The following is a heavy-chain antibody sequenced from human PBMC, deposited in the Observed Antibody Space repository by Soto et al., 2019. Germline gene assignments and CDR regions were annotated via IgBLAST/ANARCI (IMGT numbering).Heavy chain of an antibody. Sequence: GGSLRLSCAASGFTFSSYSMNWVRQAPGKGLEWVSSISSSSSYIYYADSVKGRFTISRDNAKNSLYLQMNSLRAEDTAVYYCERQYSSGWSPISPWGQGTLVTVSS. J-gene: IGHJ5*02. CDR3: ERQYSSGWSPISP. V-gene: IGHV3-21*01. D-gene: IGHD6-19*01. CDR1: GFTFSSYS. CDR2: ISSSSSYI.